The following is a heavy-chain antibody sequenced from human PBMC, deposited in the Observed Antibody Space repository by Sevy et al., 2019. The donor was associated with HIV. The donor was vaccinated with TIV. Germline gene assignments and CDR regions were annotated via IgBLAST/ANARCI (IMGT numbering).Heavy chain of an antibody. CDR1: GYTLTELS. J-gene: IGHJ5*02. V-gene: IGHV1-24*01. CDR2: FDPEDGET. CDR3: AMMGGSGSYNNWFDP. Sequence: ASVKVSCKVSGYTLTELSMHWVRQAPGKGLEWMGGFDPEDGETIYAQKFQGRVTRTEDTSTDTAYMGLSSLRSEDTAVYYCAMMGGSGSYNNWFDPWGQGTLVTVSS. D-gene: IGHD3-10*01.